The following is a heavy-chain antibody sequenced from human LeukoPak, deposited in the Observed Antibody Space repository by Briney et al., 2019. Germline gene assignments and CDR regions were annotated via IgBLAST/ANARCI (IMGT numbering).Heavy chain of an antibody. D-gene: IGHD5-18*01. J-gene: IGHJ6*01. Sequence: GGSLRLSCAASGFTFSNYGRHWVRQAPGKGLEWVAFIWYDGSNKYYADSVKGRFTISRDNSKNTLHLQMNSLRADDTAVYYCAKGRDSHRYGVDVWGQGTTVTVSS. V-gene: IGHV3-30*02. CDR3: AKGRDSHRYGVDV. CDR2: IWYDGSNK. CDR1: GFTFSNYG.